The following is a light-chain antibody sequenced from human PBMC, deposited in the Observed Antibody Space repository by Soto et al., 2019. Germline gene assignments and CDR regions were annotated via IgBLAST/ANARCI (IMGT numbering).Light chain of an antibody. V-gene: IGLV2-14*01. CDR2: EVN. Sequence: QSVLTQPASVSGSPGQSISISCTGTSSDVGGYNYVSRYQQHPGKAPKLMIYEVNSRPSGVSNRFSGSKSGNTASLTISGLQAEDEADYYCSSYTGSSTLEVFGTGTKLTVL. CDR3: SSYTGSSTLEV. CDR1: SSDVGGYNY. J-gene: IGLJ1*01.